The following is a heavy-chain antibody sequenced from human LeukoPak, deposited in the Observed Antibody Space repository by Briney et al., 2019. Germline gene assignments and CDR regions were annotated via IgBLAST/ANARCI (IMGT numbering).Heavy chain of an antibody. J-gene: IGHJ4*02. CDR1: GGSISSYY. D-gene: IGHD3-22*01. CDR2: IYYSEST. V-gene: IGHV4-59*01. CDR3: ARVTGYMIEDYFDY. Sequence: SETLSLTCTVSGGSISSYYWSWIRQPPGKGLEWIGYIYYSESTDYNPSLKSRVTISVDTSKKQFSLKLSSVTAADTAVYYCARVTGYMIEDYFDYWGQGTLVTVSS.